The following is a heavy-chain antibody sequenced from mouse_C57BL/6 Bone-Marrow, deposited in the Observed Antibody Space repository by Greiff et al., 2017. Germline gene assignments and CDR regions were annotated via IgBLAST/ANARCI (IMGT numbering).Heavy chain of an antibody. CDR3: ARSGDGYSAMDY. V-gene: IGHV1-80*01. J-gene: IGHJ4*01. CDR2: IYPGDGDT. CDR1: GYAFSSYW. Sequence: VQVVESGAELVKPGASVKISCKASGYAFSSYWMNWVKQRPGKGLEWIGQIYPGDGDTNYNGKFKGKATLTADKSSSTAYMQLSSLTSEDSAVYFCARSGDGYSAMDYWGQGTSVTVSS. D-gene: IGHD2-3*01.